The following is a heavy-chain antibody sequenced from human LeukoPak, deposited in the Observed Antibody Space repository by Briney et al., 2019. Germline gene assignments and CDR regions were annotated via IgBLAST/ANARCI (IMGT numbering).Heavy chain of an antibody. CDR3: TAEPYCTRTTCYEGVGPSSYYMHF. D-gene: IGHD2-2*01. J-gene: IGHJ6*03. CDR1: GLPFSNAW. CDR2: IYSKTDVETR. Sequence: GGALRLSCAASGLPFSNAWMNWPRSAPGKGLEWVGRIYSKTDVETRDYAATVEGRFTISRDDSEDTVHLQMNSLRTEDTAVYYCTAEPYCTRTTCYEGVGPSSYYMHFWGKGTTVTVSS. V-gene: IGHV3-15*01.